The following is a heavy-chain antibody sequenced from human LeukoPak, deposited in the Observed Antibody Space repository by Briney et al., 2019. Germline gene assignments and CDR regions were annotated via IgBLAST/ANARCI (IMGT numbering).Heavy chain of an antibody. CDR2: ISAYNGNT. V-gene: IGHV1-18*01. Sequence: GASVKVSSKASGYTFTSYGISWVRQAPGQGLEWMGWISAYNGNTNYAQKLQGRVTMTTDTSTSTAYMELRSLRSDDTAVYYCARRGSSTSSPVTWFDPWGQGTLVTVSS. J-gene: IGHJ5*02. D-gene: IGHD2-2*01. CDR1: GYTFTSYG. CDR3: ARRGSSTSSPVTWFDP.